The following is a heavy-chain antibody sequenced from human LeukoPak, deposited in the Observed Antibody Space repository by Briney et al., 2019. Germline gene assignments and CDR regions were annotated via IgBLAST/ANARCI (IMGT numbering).Heavy chain of an antibody. CDR2: ISGSGTDT. CDR1: GFTCSDYY. CDR3: ATGSQIRQPAF. D-gene: IGHD3-10*01. V-gene: IGHV3-11*03. J-gene: IGHJ4*02. Sequence: GGSLRLSCAASGFTCSDYYMGWVRQAPGKGLEWLSYISGSGTDTNYADSVKGRFTITRDNAKNSLYLQMNSLRVEDTAVYYCATGSQIRQPAFWGQGTLVTVSS.